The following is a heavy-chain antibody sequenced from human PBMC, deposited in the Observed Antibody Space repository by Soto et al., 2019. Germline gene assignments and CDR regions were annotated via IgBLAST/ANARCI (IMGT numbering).Heavy chain of an antibody. CDR3: ARDGADYDYVWGSYRYYYYGMDV. J-gene: IGHJ6*02. D-gene: IGHD3-16*02. Sequence: ASLKVSCKASGYTFTGYYMHCVRQAPGQGLEWMGWINPNSGGTNYAQKFQGWVTMTRDTSISTAYMELSRLRSDDTAVYYCARDGADYDYVWGSYRYYYYGMDVWGQGTTVTVSS. CDR2: INPNSGGT. CDR1: GYTFTGYY. V-gene: IGHV1-2*04.